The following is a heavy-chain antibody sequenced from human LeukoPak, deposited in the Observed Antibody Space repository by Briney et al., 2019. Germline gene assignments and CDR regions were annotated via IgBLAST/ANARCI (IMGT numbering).Heavy chain of an antibody. Sequence: PSETLSLTCTVSGGSISSYYWSWIRQPAGKGLEWIGRIYTSGSTNYNPSLKSRVTMSVDTSKNQFSLKLSSVTAADTAVYYCVRDRSYGFKGYYYYGMDVWGQGTTVTVSS. D-gene: IGHD4-17*01. J-gene: IGHJ6*02. CDR1: GGSISSYY. CDR2: IYTSGST. V-gene: IGHV4-4*07. CDR3: VRDRSYGFKGYYYYGMDV.